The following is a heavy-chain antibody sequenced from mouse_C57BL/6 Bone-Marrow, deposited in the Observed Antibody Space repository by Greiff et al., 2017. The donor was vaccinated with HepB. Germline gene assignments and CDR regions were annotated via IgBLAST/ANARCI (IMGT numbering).Heavy chain of an antibody. Sequence: QVQLQQSGAELARPGASVKLSCKASGYTFTSYGISWVKQRTGQGLEWIGEIYPRSGNTYYNEKFKGKATLTADKSSSTAYMELRSLTSEDSAVYFCAREFYDYDTWFAYWGQGTLVTVSA. CDR1: GYTFTSYG. CDR3: AREFYDYDTWFAY. CDR2: IYPRSGNT. V-gene: IGHV1-81*01. D-gene: IGHD2-4*01. J-gene: IGHJ3*01.